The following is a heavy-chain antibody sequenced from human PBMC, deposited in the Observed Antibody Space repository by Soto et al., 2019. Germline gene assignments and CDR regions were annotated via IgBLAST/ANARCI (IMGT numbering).Heavy chain of an antibody. CDR3: ARDRGVPAVTITSPDS. CDR1: GYTFTGYY. CDR2: IDPSSGGT. J-gene: IGHJ4*02. V-gene: IGHV1-2*02. D-gene: IGHD2-2*01. Sequence: QVQLVQSGAEVKRPGASVKVSCKASGYTFTGYYIHWVRQAPGQGPEWRGWIDPSSGGTNFGQKCQGRVTMTRDTSISSAYMELSRLRSDDAAVYYCARDRGVPAVTITSPDSWGQGTLVSVSS.